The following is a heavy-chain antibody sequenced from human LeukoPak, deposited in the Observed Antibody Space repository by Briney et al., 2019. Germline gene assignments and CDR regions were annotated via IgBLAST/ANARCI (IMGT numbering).Heavy chain of an antibody. Sequence: SQTLSLTCTVSGGSISSGDYYWSWIRQPPGKGPEWIGYIYYSGSTYYNPSLKSRVTISVDTSKNQFSLKLSSVTAADTAVYYCARAPLHYGSETTFDYWGQGTLVTVSS. J-gene: IGHJ4*02. V-gene: IGHV4-30-4*01. CDR1: GGSISSGDYY. D-gene: IGHD3-10*01. CDR2: IYYSGST. CDR3: ARAPLHYGSETTFDY.